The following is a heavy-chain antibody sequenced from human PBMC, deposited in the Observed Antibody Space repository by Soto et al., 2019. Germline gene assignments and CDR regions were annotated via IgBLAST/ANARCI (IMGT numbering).Heavy chain of an antibody. J-gene: IGHJ4*02. CDR2: IYHSGST. D-gene: IGHD4-17*01. CDR1: DGSISGSTYY. Sequence: QLQLHESGPGLVKPSETLSLTCTVSDGSISGSTYYWGWIRQPPGKGLEWLGSIYHSGSTYYNPSLKSRVTIPVDTSKNQFSLKVSSVTAADTAVYYCAKPAPYGDYAFDYWGQGTLVTVSS. V-gene: IGHV4-39*01. CDR3: AKPAPYGDYAFDY.